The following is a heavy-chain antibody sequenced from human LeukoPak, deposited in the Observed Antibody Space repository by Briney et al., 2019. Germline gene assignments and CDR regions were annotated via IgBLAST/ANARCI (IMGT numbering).Heavy chain of an antibody. J-gene: IGHJ6*02. V-gene: IGHV4-4*07. CDR3: ARADIAVAGRSYGMDV. CDR2: IYTSGST. Sequence: SETLSLTCTVSGGSISSYYWSWIRQPAGKGLEWIGRIYTSGSTNYNPSLKSRVTMSVDTSKNQFSLKLSSVTAADTAVYYCARADIAVAGRSYGMDVWGQGTTVTVSS. D-gene: IGHD6-19*01. CDR1: GGSISSYY.